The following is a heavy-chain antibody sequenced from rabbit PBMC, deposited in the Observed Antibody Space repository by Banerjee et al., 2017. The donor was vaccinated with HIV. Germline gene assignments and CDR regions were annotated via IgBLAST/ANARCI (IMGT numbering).Heavy chain of an antibody. J-gene: IGHJ4*01. CDR3: ARPDSADNL. V-gene: IGHV1S40*01. CDR2: IYVGTGNT. CDR1: GVSFSGAYD. Sequence: QALEESGGDLVKPRACLTLTCTASGVSFSGAYDVSWVRQAPGKGLEWIACIYVGTGNTYYAKWGKGRFNISKTSSTPVTLQLTSLAAADMATYFCARPDSADNLWGPGTLVTVS. D-gene: IGHD7-1*01.